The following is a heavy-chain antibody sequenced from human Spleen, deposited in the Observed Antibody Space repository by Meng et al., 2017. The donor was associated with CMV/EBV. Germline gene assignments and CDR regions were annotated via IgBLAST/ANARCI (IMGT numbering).Heavy chain of an antibody. J-gene: IGHJ5*02. CDR3: ARSHLRIGVGWFDP. V-gene: IGHV5-51*01. Sequence: SGSSFTSSWLAWLRPLPGEGLGCMGIICPGYSAPRSGPSFRGHVTISADKSITPAFLQCSRLPASATAFYYCARSHLRIGVGWFDPWGQGTLVTVSS. D-gene: IGHD3-16*01. CDR1: GSSFTSSW. CDR2: ICPGYSAP.